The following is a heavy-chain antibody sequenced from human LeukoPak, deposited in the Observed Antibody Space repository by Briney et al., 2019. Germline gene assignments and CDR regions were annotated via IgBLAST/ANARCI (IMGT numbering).Heavy chain of an antibody. CDR1: GGSMSGYY. J-gene: IGHJ4*02. CDR3: ARQGPRRDGYNFDY. CDR2: IYYGGGT. V-gene: IGHV4-59*08. Sequence: SETLSLTCTVSGGSMSGYYWSWVRQPPGQGLEWIGYIYYGGGTNYNPSLESPVTISVDTSKNQFSLKLSSVTAADTAIYYCARQGPRRDGYNFDYWGQGILVTVSS. D-gene: IGHD5-24*01.